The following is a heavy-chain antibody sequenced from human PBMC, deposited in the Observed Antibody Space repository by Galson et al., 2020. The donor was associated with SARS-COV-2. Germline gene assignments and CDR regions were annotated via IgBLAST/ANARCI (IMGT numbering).Heavy chain of an antibody. CDR3: ARSNRCSGGICQFYGLDV. V-gene: IGHV3-11*06. J-gene: IGHJ6*02. CDR1: GFALSDYY. CDR2: ISVSSSYT. Sequence: GESLKISCAASGFALSDYYMSWIRQAPGKGLEWVADISVSSSYTKYADSVKGRFTISRDTSLYLQMNSLRVDDTAVYYCARSNRCSGGICQFYGLDVWGQGTTVTVSS. D-gene: IGHD2-15*01.